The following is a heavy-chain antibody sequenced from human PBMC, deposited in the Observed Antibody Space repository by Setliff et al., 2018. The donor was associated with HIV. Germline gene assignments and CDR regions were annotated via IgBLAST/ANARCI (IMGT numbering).Heavy chain of an antibody. CDR3: ARKPTGSPSDY. D-gene: IGHD2-2*01. CDR2: IDPNSGGT. V-gene: IGHV1-18*01. CDR1: GYSFNDYG. Sequence: ASVKVSCKASGYSFNDYGITWVRQAPGQGLEWMGWIDPNSGGTNYAQNFQGRVTITTDTSTSTAYMELRSLRSDDTALYYCARKPTGSPSDYWGQGTLVTVSS. J-gene: IGHJ4*02.